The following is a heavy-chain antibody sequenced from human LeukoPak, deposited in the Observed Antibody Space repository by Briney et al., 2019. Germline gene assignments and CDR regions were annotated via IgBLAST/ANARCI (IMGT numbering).Heavy chain of an antibody. Sequence: GGSLRLSCEASGFNFNDFAMHWARQAPGKGLEWVALISYDGTNKFYAESVKGRFTISRDKSKNTLYLQMNSLRGEDTAVYYCAKERRGYYAENWGQGTLVTVSS. CDR1: GFNFNDFA. CDR3: AKERRGYYAEN. J-gene: IGHJ4*02. D-gene: IGHD1-26*01. CDR2: ISYDGTNK. V-gene: IGHV3-30*18.